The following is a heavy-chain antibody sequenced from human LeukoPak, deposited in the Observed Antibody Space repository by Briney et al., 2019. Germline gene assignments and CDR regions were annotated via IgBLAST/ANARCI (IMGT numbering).Heavy chain of an antibody. CDR2: ISSSSSYI. D-gene: IGHD1-1*01. V-gene: IGHV3-21*05. CDR1: GFTVNTFS. CDR3: ASGGTMGPNDY. J-gene: IGHJ4*02. Sequence: PGGSLRLSCAASGFTVNTFSMNWVRQAPGKGPEWVSYISSSSSYIYYADSVKGRFTISRDNAKNSLYLQMNSLRAEDTAVYYCASGGTMGPNDYWGQGTLVTVSS.